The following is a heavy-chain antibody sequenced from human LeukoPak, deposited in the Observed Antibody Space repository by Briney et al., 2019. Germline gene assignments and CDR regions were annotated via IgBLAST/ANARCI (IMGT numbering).Heavy chain of an antibody. D-gene: IGHD4-17*01. CDR3: ARDGGYYGDYEADY. CDR1: GFTFSSYW. Sequence: GGSLRLSCAASGFTFSSYWMSWVRQAPGKGLEWVANIKQDGSEKYYVESLKGRFTISRDNAKNSLYLQMNSLRAEDTAVYYCARDGGYYGDYEADYWGQGTLVTVSS. J-gene: IGHJ4*02. V-gene: IGHV3-7*01. CDR2: IKQDGSEK.